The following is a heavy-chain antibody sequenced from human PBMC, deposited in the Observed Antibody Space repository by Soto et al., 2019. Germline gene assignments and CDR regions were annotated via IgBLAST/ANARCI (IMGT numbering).Heavy chain of an antibody. CDR2: INPKSGGT. CDR1: GYSFTDYH. D-gene: IGHD6-13*01. CDR3: ARHISNFRYYYYAMDV. J-gene: IGHJ6*02. V-gene: IGHV1-2*04. Sequence: ASVKVSCKASGYSFTDYHIHWVRQAPGQGLEWLGRINPKSGGTSTAQKFQGWVTMTTDTSISTASMELTRLTSDDTAMYYCARHISNFRYYYYAMDVWGQGTTVTVSS.